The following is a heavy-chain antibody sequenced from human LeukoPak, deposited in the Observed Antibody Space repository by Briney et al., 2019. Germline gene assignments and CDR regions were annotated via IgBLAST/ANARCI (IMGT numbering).Heavy chain of an antibody. V-gene: IGHV3-30*03. Sequence: PGRSLRLSCAASGFTFSSYGMHRVRQSPGRGLEWVSFISFDGSNEFYADSSKGRFTISRDNSKDTLYLQMDSLRAEDTALYYCAREEHDYVWGSYRYYYYYGIDVWGQGTTVTVSS. CDR1: GFTFSSYG. J-gene: IGHJ6*02. CDR3: AREEHDYVWGSYRYYYYYGIDV. D-gene: IGHD3-16*02. CDR2: ISFDGSNE.